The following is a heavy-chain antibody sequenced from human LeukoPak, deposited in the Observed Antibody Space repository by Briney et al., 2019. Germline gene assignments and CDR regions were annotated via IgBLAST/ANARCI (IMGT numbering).Heavy chain of an antibody. CDR2: IYHSGST. D-gene: IGHD3-16*02. J-gene: IGHJ4*02. V-gene: IGHV4-30-2*01. CDR3: ATDHYDYVWGSYRYTREHFDY. CDR1: GGSISSGGYY. Sequence: SETLSLTCTVSGGSISSGGYYWSWIRQPPGKGLEWIGYIYHSGSTYYNPSLKSRVTISVDRSKNQFSLKLSSVTAADTAVYYCATDHYDYVWGSYRYTREHFDYWGQGTLVTVSS.